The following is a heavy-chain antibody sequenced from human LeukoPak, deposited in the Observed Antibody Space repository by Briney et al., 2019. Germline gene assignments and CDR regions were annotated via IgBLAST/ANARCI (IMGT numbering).Heavy chain of an antibody. CDR2: IGFNGSIL. CDR3: ARENHYADY. Sequence: GGSLRLSCTASSFTFSNYFMNCVRQAPGKGLEWISYIGFNGSILPYGDCVKGRFIISRENAQKSLYLQTNSLRAEDTVVYYCARENHYADYWGQGTLVTVSS. D-gene: IGHD4-17*01. J-gene: IGHJ4*02. CDR1: SFTFSNYF. V-gene: IGHV3-48*03.